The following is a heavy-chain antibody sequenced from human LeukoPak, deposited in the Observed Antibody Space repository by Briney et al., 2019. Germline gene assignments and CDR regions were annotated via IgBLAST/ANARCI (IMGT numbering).Heavy chain of an antibody. V-gene: IGHV4-4*07. J-gene: IGHJ4*02. D-gene: IGHD4-17*01. Sequence: SETLSLTCSVSGVSISAYYWSWIRQPAGKGLEWIGRIYPGDSIYASENTNYNPSLKSRVSMSGDTSKNQVSLKLRSVTAADTAVYYCARDPTTVTTIFDSCGQGTLVTVSS. CDR2: IYPGDSIYASENT. CDR3: ARDPTTVTTIFDS. CDR1: GVSISAYY.